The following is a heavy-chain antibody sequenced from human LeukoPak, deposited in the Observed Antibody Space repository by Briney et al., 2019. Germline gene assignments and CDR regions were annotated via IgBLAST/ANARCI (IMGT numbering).Heavy chain of an antibody. CDR1: GFTFSSYA. J-gene: IGHJ4*02. CDR3: ATYSSSWYCFDY. Sequence: SGGSLRLSCAASGFTFSSYATSWVRQAPGKGLEWVSAISGSGGSTYYADSVKGRFTISRDNSKNTLYLQMNSLRAEDTAVYYCATYSSSWYCFDYWGQGTLVTVSS. CDR2: ISGSGGST. D-gene: IGHD6-13*01. V-gene: IGHV3-23*01.